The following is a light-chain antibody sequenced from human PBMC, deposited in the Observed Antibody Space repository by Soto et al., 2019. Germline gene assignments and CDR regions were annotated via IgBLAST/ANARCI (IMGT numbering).Light chain of an antibody. J-gene: IGKJ5*01. CDR2: DAS. V-gene: IGKV3-11*01. CDR3: QQRSNWPPIT. CDR1: QSVSNY. Sequence: IVLTQSPATLSLSPGERATLSCRASQSVSNYLAWYQQKPGQAPRLLIYDASNRATGIPARFSGSGSGTDFTLTISSLEPEDFAVYYCQQRSNWPPITFGQGTRLEIK.